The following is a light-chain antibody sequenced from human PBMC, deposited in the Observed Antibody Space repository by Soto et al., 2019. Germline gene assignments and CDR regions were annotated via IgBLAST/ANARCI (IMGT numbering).Light chain of an antibody. CDR1: QSVSSY. CDR3: QQRRNWPQLT. J-gene: IGKJ4*01. Sequence: IVLTQSPATLSLSSGERATLSCRASQSVSSYLAWYQQKPGQAPRLLIYDASNRATGIPARFSGSGSGTDFTLTISSIEPEDFAVYYCQQRRNWPQLTFGGGTKVDIK. V-gene: IGKV3-11*01. CDR2: DAS.